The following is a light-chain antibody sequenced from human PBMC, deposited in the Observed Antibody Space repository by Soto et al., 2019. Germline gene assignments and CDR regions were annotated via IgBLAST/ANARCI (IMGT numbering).Light chain of an antibody. CDR1: QSVSSSS. J-gene: IGKJ3*01. Sequence: EIVLTQSPGTLSLSPGERATLSCRASQSVSSSSLAWYQQTPGQAPRLLIYGASSRATGIPDRFSGSGSGTDFTLTISRLEPEDFAVYYCPQFGSSPFTFGPGTKVDIK. CDR3: PQFGSSPFT. CDR2: GAS. V-gene: IGKV3-20*01.